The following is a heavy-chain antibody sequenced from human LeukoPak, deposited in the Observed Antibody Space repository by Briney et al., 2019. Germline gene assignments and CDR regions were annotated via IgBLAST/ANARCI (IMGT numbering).Heavy chain of an antibody. V-gene: IGHV3-23*01. Sequence: PGGSLRLSCAASGFTFSSYSMNWVRQAPGKGLEWVSAISGSGGSTYYADSVKGRFTISRDNSKNTLYLQMNSLRAEDTAVYYCAKGGHHQTMIVVVSLDYWGQGTLVTVSS. CDR2: ISGSGGST. CDR1: GFTFSSYS. D-gene: IGHD3-22*01. CDR3: AKGGHHQTMIVVVSLDY. J-gene: IGHJ4*02.